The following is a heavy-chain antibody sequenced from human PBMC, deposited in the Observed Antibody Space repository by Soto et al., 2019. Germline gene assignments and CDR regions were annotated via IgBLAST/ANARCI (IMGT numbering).Heavy chain of an antibody. CDR2: ISKDGSVK. D-gene: IGHD2-8*02. J-gene: IGHJ4*02. CDR3: TGKFASGY. Sequence: QVQRVESGGGVVQPGRSLRLSCAASGFTFSSYGMHWVRQAPGKGLEWVAVISKDGSVKYYAESVKGRFTISRDNFKKPLYLQMISLGAEDTTPYYCTGKFASGYWGQGTLVTVSS. CDR1: GFTFSSYG. V-gene: IGHV3-30*03.